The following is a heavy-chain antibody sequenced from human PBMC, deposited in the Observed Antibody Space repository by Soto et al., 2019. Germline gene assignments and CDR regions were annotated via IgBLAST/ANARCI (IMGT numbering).Heavy chain of an antibody. CDR1: GFNFETYG. V-gene: IGHV3-30*18. D-gene: IGHD1-26*01. CDR3: VKTRFQWEVDYDTLDV. J-gene: IGHJ6*02. CDR2: VSYVGSKK. Sequence: QVRLVDSGGGVVQSGRSLRLSCVVSGFNFETYGMHWVRQAPVGGLEWMAFVSYVGSKKLYADSVKGRSTISRDNFRKTLYLELNSLRPEDSAVSFCVKTRFQWEVDYDTLDVWGQGTAVSVSS.